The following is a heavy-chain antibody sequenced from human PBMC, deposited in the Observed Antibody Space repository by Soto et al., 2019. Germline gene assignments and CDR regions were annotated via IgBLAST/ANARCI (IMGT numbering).Heavy chain of an antibody. Sequence: QVQLVQSGAEVKKPGASVKVSCKASGYTFTSYGISWVRQAPGQGLEWMGWISVYNGNTNYAQKLQGRVTMTTDTSTNTAYMELRSLRSDDTVVYYCARFRTAAPTYYFDYWGQGTLVTVSS. CDR1: GYTFTSYG. J-gene: IGHJ4*02. CDR3: ARFRTAAPTYYFDY. CDR2: ISVYNGNT. V-gene: IGHV1-18*01. D-gene: IGHD2-2*01.